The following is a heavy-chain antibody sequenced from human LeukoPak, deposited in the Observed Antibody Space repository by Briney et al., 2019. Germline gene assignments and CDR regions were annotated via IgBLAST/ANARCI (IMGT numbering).Heavy chain of an antibody. CDR2: ISSSSSYI. CDR1: GFTFSSYS. D-gene: IGHD3-3*01. V-gene: IGHV3-21*01. J-gene: IGHJ4*02. CDR3: ARENRGIFGVVGDY. Sequence: PAGSLRLSCAASGFTFSSYSMNWVRPAPGKVLEWVSSISSSSSYIYYADSVKGRFTISRDHAKNSLYLQMNSLRDEDTAVYYCARENRGIFGVVGDYWGQGTLVTVSS.